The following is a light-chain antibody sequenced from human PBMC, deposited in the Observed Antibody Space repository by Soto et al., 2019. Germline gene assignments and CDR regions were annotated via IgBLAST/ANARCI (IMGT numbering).Light chain of an antibody. V-gene: IGLV1-40*01. Sequence: QSVLTQPPPLSGAPGQRVTISCTGSSSKIGAGYDVHWYQQLPGTAPKLLIYGNSNRPSGVPDRFSGSKSGTSASLAITGLQAEDEADYYCQSYDSSLSGYVFGTGTKVTVL. J-gene: IGLJ1*01. CDR1: SSKIGAGYD. CDR2: GNS. CDR3: QSYDSSLSGYV.